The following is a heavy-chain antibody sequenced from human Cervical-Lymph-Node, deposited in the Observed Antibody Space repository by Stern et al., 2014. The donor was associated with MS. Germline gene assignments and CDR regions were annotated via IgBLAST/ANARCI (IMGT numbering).Heavy chain of an antibody. J-gene: IGHJ3*02. CDR2: IIPIFGTA. CDR3: AKSRIVGATQAFDI. CDR1: GGTFSSYA. V-gene: IGHV1-69*01. D-gene: IGHD1-26*01. Sequence: VQLVQSGAEVKKPESSVKVSCKASGGTFSSYAISWVRQAPGQGLEWMGGIIPIFGTAKYAQKFQGRVTITADESTSTASMELSSLRSEDTAVYYCAKSRIVGATQAFDIWGQGTMVTVSS.